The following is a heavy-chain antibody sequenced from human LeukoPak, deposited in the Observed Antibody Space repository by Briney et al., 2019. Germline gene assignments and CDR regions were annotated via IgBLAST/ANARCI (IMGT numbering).Heavy chain of an antibody. V-gene: IGHV4-4*07. J-gene: IGHJ6*04. CDR3: ARGGPVAAINYYYYGMDV. CDR2: IYTSGST. CDR1: GGSISSYY. Sequence: SETLSLTCTVSGGSISSYYWSWIRQPAGKGLEWVGRIYTSGSTNYNPSLKSRVTISVDTSKNQFSLKLSSVTAADTAVYYCARGGPVAAINYYYYGMDVWGKGTTVTVSS. D-gene: IGHD2-15*01.